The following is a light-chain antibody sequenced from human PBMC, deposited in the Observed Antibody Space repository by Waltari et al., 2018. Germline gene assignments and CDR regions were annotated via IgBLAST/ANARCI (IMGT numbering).Light chain of an antibody. CDR3: QQRYNWPRGA. J-gene: IGKJ2*01. CDR2: DVI. CDR1: QSVSTY. Sequence: EIVLTQSPATLSLSPGETATLSCRASQSVSTYIAWYQQKPGQAPRLLIYDVIRRATGIPASFSGSGSGTDFTLTISSLEPEDFAVYYCQQRYNWPRGAFGQGTKLEI. V-gene: IGKV3-11*01.